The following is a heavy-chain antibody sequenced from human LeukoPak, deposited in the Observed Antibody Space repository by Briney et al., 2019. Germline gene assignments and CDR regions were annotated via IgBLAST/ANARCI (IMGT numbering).Heavy chain of an antibody. Sequence: SETLSLTCTVSGGSISSSSYYWGWIRQPPGKGLEWIGSIYYSGSTYYNPSLKSRVTISVDTSKNQFPLKLSSVTAADTAVYYCARGGSSSWYWFDPWGQGTLVTVSS. CDR2: IYYSGST. V-gene: IGHV4-39*01. CDR1: GGSISSSSYY. J-gene: IGHJ5*02. CDR3: ARGGSSSWYWFDP. D-gene: IGHD6-13*01.